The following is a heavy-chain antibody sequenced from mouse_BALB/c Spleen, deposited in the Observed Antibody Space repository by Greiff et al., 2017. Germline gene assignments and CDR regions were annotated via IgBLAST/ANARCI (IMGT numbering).Heavy chain of an antibody. CDR3: ARLGSSPLYYAMDY. V-gene: IGHV5-9-3*01. CDR2: ISSGGSYT. J-gene: IGHJ4*01. D-gene: IGHD1-1*01. Sequence: EVQRVESGGGLVKPGGSLKLSCAASGFTFSSYAMSWVRQTPEKRLEWVATISSGGSYTYYPDSVKGRFTISRDNAKNTLYLQMSSLRSEDTAMYYCARLGSSPLYYAMDYWGQGTSVTVSS. CDR1: GFTFSSYA.